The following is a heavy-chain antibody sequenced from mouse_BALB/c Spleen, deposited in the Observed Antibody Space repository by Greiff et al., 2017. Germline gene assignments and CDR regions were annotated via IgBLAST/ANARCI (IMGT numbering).Heavy chain of an antibody. Sequence: EVMLVESGGGLVQPGGSLRLSCATSGFTFTDYDMSWVRQPPGKALEWLGIIRNKANGFTTECSASVKGRFTISRDNSLSILYLKMNTLRSADCATYCCASYYYGLDYWGQGTSVTVSS. J-gene: IGHJ4*01. CDR2: IRNKANGFTT. CDR3: ASYYYGLDY. D-gene: IGHD1-1*01. V-gene: IGHV7-3*02. CDR1: GFTFTDYD.